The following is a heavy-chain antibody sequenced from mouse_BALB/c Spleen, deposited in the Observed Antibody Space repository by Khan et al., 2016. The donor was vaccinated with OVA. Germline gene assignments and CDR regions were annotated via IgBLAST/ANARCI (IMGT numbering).Heavy chain of an antibody. CDR2: IRSKAINHAT. CDR1: GFTFSDAW. D-gene: IGHD1-1*01. V-gene: IGHV6-6*01. Sequence: EVLLVESGGGLVQPGGSMKLSCAASGFTFSDAWMYWVRQSPEKGLEWVAEIRSKAINHATYYAESVRGRFTISRDDSKSSVYLQMTNLRPEDTSIYYCTTNYVKYYYSMDYWGQGTSVTVSS. J-gene: IGHJ4*01. CDR3: TTNYVKYYYSMDY.